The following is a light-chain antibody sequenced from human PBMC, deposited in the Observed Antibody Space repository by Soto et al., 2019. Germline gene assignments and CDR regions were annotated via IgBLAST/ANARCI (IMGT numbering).Light chain of an antibody. J-gene: IGKJ5*01. CDR1: QSVSSN. Sequence: EIVMTRSPATLSVSPGERPTLSCRASQSVSSNLAWYQQKPGQAPRLLIYGASTRATGIPARFSGSGSGTEFTLTISSLQSEDFAVYYCQQYNNWLITFGQGTRLEI. CDR3: QQYNNWLIT. V-gene: IGKV3-15*01. CDR2: GAS.